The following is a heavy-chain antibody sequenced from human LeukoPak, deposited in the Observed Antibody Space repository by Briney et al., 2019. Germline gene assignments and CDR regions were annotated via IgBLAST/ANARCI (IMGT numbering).Heavy chain of an antibody. CDR2: IYYSGST. D-gene: IGHD2/OR15-2a*01. Sequence: SETLSLTCTVFSGSISSYYWNWIRQPPGRGLEWIGYIYYSGSTKYNPSLKSRVTISVDTSKNQFSLRLSSVTAADTAVYYCARGESTSSNWFVPWGQRTLVTVSS. V-gene: IGHV4-59*01. CDR3: ARGESTSSNWFVP. CDR1: SGSISSYY. J-gene: IGHJ5*02.